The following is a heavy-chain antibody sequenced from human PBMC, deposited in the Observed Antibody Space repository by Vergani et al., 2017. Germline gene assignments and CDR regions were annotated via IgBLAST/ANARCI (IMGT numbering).Heavy chain of an antibody. D-gene: IGHD6-19*01. CDR3: TRQQWTSFDY. Sequence: QITLKESGPTLVKPTQTLTLTCTSSGFSFSTTGVGGGWVRQPPGKALEWLALIYWNDDKRYSPSLKSRLTITKDTSKKQVVLTMTNMDPVDTATYYCTRQQWTSFDYWGQGTLVIVS. CDR1: GFSFSTTGVG. CDR2: IYWNDDK. V-gene: IGHV2-5*01. J-gene: IGHJ4*02.